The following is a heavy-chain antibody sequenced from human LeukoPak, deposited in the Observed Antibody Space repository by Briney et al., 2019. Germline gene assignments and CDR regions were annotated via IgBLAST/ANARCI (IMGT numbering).Heavy chain of an antibody. CDR1: GGSISSGSYY. J-gene: IGHJ4*02. D-gene: IGHD4-17*01. CDR2: IYTSGSS. Sequence: SQTLSLTXTVSGGSISSGSYYWSWIRQPAGKGLEWIGRIYTSGSSNYNPSLKSRVTISVDTSKTQFSLKLSSVPAADTAVYYCARGGGSYGDYGWVFDYWGQGTLVTVSS. V-gene: IGHV4-61*02. CDR3: ARGGGSYGDYGWVFDY.